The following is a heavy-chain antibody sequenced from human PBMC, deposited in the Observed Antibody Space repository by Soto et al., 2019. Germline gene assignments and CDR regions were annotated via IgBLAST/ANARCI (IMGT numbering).Heavy chain of an antibody. CDR1: GFTLSAYW. CDR3: ANQRYYDFWSGYYEDWFDP. V-gene: IGHV3-7*05. J-gene: IGHJ5*02. D-gene: IGHD3-3*01. CDR2: INRDGSKK. Sequence: EVHLEESGGDLVQPGGSLRLSCAASGFTLSAYWMTWVRQAPGKGLEWVANINRDGSKKSYLDSVRGRFTISRDNVGNSLYLQMDSLRAEDTAIYYCANQRYYDFWSGYYEDWFDPWGQGTLVTVSS.